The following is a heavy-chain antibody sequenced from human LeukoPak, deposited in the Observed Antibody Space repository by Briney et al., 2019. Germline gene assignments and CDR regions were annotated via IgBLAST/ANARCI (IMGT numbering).Heavy chain of an antibody. D-gene: IGHD2/OR15-2a*01. CDR1: GGTFSSYA. CDR2: ISAYNGNT. CDR3: ARVRQLYIYYFDY. J-gene: IGHJ4*02. V-gene: IGHV1-18*01. Sequence: GASVKVSCKASGGTFSSYAISWVRQAPGQGLEWMGWISAYNGNTNYAQKLQGRVAMTTDKSTSTAYMELSSLRSEDTAVYYCARVRQLYIYYFDYWGQGTLVTVSS.